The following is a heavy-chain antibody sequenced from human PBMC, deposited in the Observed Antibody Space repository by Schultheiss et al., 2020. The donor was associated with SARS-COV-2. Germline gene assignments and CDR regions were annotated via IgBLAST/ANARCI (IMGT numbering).Heavy chain of an antibody. CDR1: GFTFSSYA. CDR2: IYSGGST. CDR3: AKGGDDFWSGPYYYMDV. D-gene: IGHD3-3*01. J-gene: IGHJ6*03. Sequence: GGSLRLSCSASGFTFSSYAMHWVRQAPGKGLEWVSVIYSGGSTYYADSVKGRFTISRDNSKNTLYLQMNSLRAEDTAVYYCAKGGDDFWSGPYYYMDVWGKGTTVTVSS. V-gene: IGHV3-NL1*01.